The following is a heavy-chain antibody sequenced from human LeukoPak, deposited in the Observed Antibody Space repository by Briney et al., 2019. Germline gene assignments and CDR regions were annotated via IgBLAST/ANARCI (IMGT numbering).Heavy chain of an antibody. V-gene: IGHV3-33*01. CDR2: IWYDASGK. Sequence: GGSLRLPCAASGFTFSSYGMHWVRQAPGKGLEWVAVIWYDASGKFYADSVKGRFTISRDNSKSTISLQMNSLRAEDTAVYYWASIRDGSMWYFDLWGRGTVVTVSS. J-gene: IGHJ2*01. CDR1: GFTFSSYG. D-gene: IGHD5-24*01. CDR3: ASIRDGSMWYFDL.